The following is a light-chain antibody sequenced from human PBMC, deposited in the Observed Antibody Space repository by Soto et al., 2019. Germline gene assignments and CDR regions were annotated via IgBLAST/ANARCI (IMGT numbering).Light chain of an antibody. CDR1: QDISNY. CDR3: QQYDNLRLT. CDR2: DAS. V-gene: IGKV1-33*01. J-gene: IGKJ5*01. Sequence: DIQMTQSPSSLSASVGDRVTITCQARQDISNYLNWYQQKPGKAPKLLIYDASNLETGVPSRFSGSGSGTDFTFTISSLQPEDIATYYCQQYDNLRLTFGQGTRLEIK.